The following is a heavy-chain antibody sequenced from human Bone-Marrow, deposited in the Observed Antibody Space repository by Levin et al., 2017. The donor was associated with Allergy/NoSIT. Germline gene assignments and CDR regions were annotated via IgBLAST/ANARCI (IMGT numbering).Heavy chain of an antibody. CDR3: ARRSAVSGLIYGMDV. V-gene: IGHV4-39*02. CDR2: IYYSGTT. Sequence: SETLSLTCTVSGGSISSRSNYWGWIRQSPGRGLEWIGTIYYSGTTYYSPSLKSRVAMSVDMSQNHFSLKLSSVTAADTAVYYCARRSAVSGLIYGMDVWGQGTTVTVSS. J-gene: IGHJ6*02. D-gene: IGHD6-19*01. CDR1: GGSISSRSNY.